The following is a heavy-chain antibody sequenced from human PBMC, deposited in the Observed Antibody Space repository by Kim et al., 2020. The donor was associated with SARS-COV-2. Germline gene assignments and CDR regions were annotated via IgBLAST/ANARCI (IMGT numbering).Heavy chain of an antibody. D-gene: IGHD3-22*01. CDR3: ARAESYYDIHY. Sequence: GGSLRLSCAASGFTFSSYSMNWVRQAPGKGLEWVSYISSSSSTIYYADSMKGRFTISRDNAKNSLYLQMHSLRAEDTAVYYCARAESYYDIHYWGQGTLVTVSS. CDR2: ISSSSSTI. CDR1: GFTFSSYS. J-gene: IGHJ4*02. V-gene: IGHV3-48*04.